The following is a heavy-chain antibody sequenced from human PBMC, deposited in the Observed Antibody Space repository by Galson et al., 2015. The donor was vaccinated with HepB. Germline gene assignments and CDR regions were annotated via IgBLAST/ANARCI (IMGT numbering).Heavy chain of an antibody. CDR2: IKQDGSEK. D-gene: IGHD3-10*01. J-gene: IGHJ4*02. Sequence: SLRLSCADSGFNFNTYWMSWVRQAPGKGLEWVANIKQDGSEKYYVDSVRGRFTISRDNAKNSLYLLMNSLRAEDTAVYYCAGERVTYYYGSGGYYFDYWGRGTLVTVSS. CDR3: AGERVTYYYGSGGYYFDY. V-gene: IGHV3-7*01. CDR1: GFNFNTYW.